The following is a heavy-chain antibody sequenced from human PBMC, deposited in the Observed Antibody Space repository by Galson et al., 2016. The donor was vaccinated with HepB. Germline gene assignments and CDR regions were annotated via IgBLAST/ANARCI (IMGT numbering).Heavy chain of an antibody. CDR2: ISTTSSTI. CDR3: ARGWAARPGYFHYGLDV. CDR1: GFTLSTYS. J-gene: IGHJ6*02. Sequence: SLRLSCAVSGFTLSTYSMHWVRQAPGKGLEWVSYISTTSSTIYYADSVKGRFTISRDNAQNSLYLQMNSLRDEDTAVYYCARGWAARPGYFHYGLDVWGRGTTVTVS. D-gene: IGHD6-6*01. V-gene: IGHV3-48*02.